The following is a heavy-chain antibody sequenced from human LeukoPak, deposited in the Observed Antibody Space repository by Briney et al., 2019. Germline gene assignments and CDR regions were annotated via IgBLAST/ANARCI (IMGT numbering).Heavy chain of an antibody. V-gene: IGHV1-69*04. CDR2: IIPIFGIA. CDR1: GGTFSSYA. J-gene: IGHJ5*02. Sequence: ASVKVSCKASGGTFSSYAISWVRQAPGQGLEWMGRIIPIFGIANYAQKFQGRVTITADKSTSTAYMELSSLRSEDTAVYYCAREGYGWSDARSRNWFDPWGQGTLVTVSS. CDR3: AREGYGWSDARSRNWFDP. D-gene: IGHD1-1*01.